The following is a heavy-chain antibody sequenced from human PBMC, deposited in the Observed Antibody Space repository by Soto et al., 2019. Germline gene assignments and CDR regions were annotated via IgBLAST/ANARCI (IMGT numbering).Heavy chain of an antibody. CDR3: ARAHHYYGMDV. CDR1: GGSVSSGSYY. Sequence: QVQLQESGPGLVKPSETLSLTCTVSGGSVSSGSYYWSWIRQPPGKGLEWLGYIYYSGSTNYNPSLKSRVTISVDTSKNQFSLKLRSVTAADTAVYYCARAHHYYGMDVWGQGTTVTVSS. J-gene: IGHJ6*02. V-gene: IGHV4-61*01. CDR2: IYYSGST.